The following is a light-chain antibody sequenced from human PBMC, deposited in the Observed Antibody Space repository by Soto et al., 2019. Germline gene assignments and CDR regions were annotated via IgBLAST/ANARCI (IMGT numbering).Light chain of an antibody. Sequence: EIVLTQSPATLSLSPGERATLSCRASQSVSSYLAWYQQKPGQAPRLLIYDASNRATGIPARFSGSGSGTDFTLTISSLEPEDVAVYYCQQRSNRITFGQGTRLEIK. J-gene: IGKJ5*01. CDR3: QQRSNRIT. V-gene: IGKV3-11*01. CDR1: QSVSSY. CDR2: DAS.